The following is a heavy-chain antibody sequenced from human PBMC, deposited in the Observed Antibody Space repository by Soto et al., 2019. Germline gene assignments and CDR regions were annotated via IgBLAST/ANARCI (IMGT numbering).Heavy chain of an antibody. CDR1: GSTLSDHG. Sequence: QVQLEQSGAEVKKPGSSVKVSCKASGSTLSDHGVSWLRQAPGQGLEWVGGTIPVFDTAKYAQKFQGRVTIAADKSTNIAYMELSSLRSEDTAFYYCARGVYGSGNYYTGPSAFYIWGQGTMVILSS. V-gene: IGHV1-69*06. CDR3: ARGVYGSGNYYTGPSAFYI. D-gene: IGHD3-10*01. CDR2: TIPVFDTA. J-gene: IGHJ3*02.